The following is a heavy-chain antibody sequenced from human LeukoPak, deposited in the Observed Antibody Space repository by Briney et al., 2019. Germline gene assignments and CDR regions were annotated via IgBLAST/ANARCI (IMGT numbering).Heavy chain of an antibody. CDR3: ARLERDILTGYLKFDY. D-gene: IGHD3-9*01. Sequence: SETPSLTCAVSGASISSDHWWTWVRQPPGKGLEWIGEIHESGRTNYSPSLKSRVTFSVDKSRNQVSLRLNSVTAADTAVYYCARLERDILTGYLKFDYWGQGILVTVSS. V-gene: IGHV4-4*02. J-gene: IGHJ4*02. CDR1: GASISSDHW. CDR2: IHESGRT.